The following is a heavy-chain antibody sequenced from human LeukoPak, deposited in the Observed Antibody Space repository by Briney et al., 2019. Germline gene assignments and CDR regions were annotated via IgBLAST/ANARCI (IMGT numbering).Heavy chain of an antibody. V-gene: IGHV4-59*01. CDR3: ASSGRVGILTGYYTFPHFDC. Sequence: SETLSLTCTVSGGSISSYYWSWIRQPPGKGLEWIGYIYYSGSTNYNPSLKSRVTISVDTSKNQFSLKLSSVTAADTAVYYCASSGRVGILTGYYTFPHFDCWGQGTLVTVSS. CDR2: IYYSGST. D-gene: IGHD3-9*01. J-gene: IGHJ4*02. CDR1: GGSISSYY.